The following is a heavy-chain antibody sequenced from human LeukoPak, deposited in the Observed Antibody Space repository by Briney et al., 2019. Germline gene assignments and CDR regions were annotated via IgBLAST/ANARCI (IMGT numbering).Heavy chain of an antibody. Sequence: GGSLRLSCAASGFTFSSYAMHWVRQAPGKGLEWVAVISYDGSNKYYADSVKGRFTISRDNSKNTLYLQMNSLRAEDTAVYYCAKVSPHYDFWSGYQEDYWGQGTLVTVSS. J-gene: IGHJ4*02. D-gene: IGHD3-3*01. CDR2: ISYDGSNK. CDR3: AKVSPHYDFWSGYQEDY. V-gene: IGHV3-30-3*01. CDR1: GFTFSSYA.